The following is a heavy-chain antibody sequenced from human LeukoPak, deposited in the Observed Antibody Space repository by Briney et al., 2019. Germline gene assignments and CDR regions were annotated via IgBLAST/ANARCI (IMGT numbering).Heavy chain of an antibody. D-gene: IGHD2-15*01. J-gene: IGHJ3*02. CDR1: GGSISSGGYS. CDR3: ARVRCPQRAFDI. CDR2: IYHSGST. Sequence: SETLSLTCAVSGGSISSGGYSWSWIRQPPGKGLEWIGYIYHSGSTYYNPSLKSRVTISVDRSKNQFSLKLSSVTAADTAVYYCARVRCPQRAFDIWGQGTMVTVSS. V-gene: IGHV4-30-2*01.